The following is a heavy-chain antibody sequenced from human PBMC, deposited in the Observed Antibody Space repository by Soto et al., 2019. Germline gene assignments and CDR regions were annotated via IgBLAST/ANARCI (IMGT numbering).Heavy chain of an antibody. D-gene: IGHD4-17*01. CDR1: GGSLSNYG. CDR3: ARGDATKIVVTTYYAMDV. V-gene: IGHV1-69*12. CDR2: IIPVFGTP. J-gene: IGHJ6*02. Sequence: QVQLVQSGAEVKKPGSSVKVSCKASGGSLSNYGISWVRQAPGQGLEWMGGIIPVFGTPNYAQKFQGRVTITADESTNIVYMDVTSLRSEDTAVYYCARGDATKIVVTTYYAMDVRGQGTTVTVSS.